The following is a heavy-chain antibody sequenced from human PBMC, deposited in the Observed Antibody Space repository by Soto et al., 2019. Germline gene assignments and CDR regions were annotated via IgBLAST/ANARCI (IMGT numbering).Heavy chain of an antibody. Sequence: TSETLSLTCTVSGGAFSSTNYYGGWFRQPPGKGLEWIGYIYYSGSTTYHPSLKSRVTISVDTSKNQFSLNLTSVTAADTAVYYCARLGGYYQAFDQWGQGSLVTVSS. D-gene: IGHD3-22*01. CDR1: GGAFSSTNYY. CDR2: IYYSGST. J-gene: IGHJ4*02. V-gene: IGHV4-61*05. CDR3: ARLGGYYQAFDQ.